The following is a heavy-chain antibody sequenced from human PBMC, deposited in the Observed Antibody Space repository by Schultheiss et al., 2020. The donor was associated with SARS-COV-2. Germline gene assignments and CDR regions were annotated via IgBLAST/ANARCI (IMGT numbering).Heavy chain of an antibody. Sequence: SQTLSLTCTVSGDSILSFGYYWGWIRQPPGKGLEWIGSLYHSGSTNYNPSLKSRLTISVDKSKNQFSLKLSSVTAADTAVYYCARSRGIYSGPFDPWGQGTLVTVSS. CDR3: ARSRGIYSGPFDP. D-gene: IGHD5-12*01. CDR2: LYHSGST. J-gene: IGHJ5*02. V-gene: IGHV4-38-2*02. CDR1: GDSILSFGYY.